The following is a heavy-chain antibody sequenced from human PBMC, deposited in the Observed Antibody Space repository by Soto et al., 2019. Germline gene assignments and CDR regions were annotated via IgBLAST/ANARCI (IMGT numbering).Heavy chain of an antibody. Sequence: SETLSLTCAVSGGSISSGGYSWSWIRQPPGKGLEWIGYIYHSGSTYYNPSLKSRVTISVDRSKNQFSLKLSSVTAADTAVYYCARGSAIAARLRFDYCGQGTLVTVSS. CDR3: ARGSAIAARLRFDY. J-gene: IGHJ4*02. CDR2: IYHSGST. CDR1: GGSISSGGYS. D-gene: IGHD6-6*01. V-gene: IGHV4-30-2*01.